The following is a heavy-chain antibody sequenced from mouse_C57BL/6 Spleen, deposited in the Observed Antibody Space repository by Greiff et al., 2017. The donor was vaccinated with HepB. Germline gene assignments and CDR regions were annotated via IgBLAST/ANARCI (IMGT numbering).Heavy chain of an antibody. CDR3: ARMGDYYGSSLDY. Sequence: QVQLLQPGAELVKPGASVKMSCKASGYTFTSYWITWVKQRPGQGLEWIGDIYPGSGSTNYNEKFKSKATLTVDTSSSTAYMQLSSQTSEDSAVYYCARMGDYYGSSLDYWGQGTTLTVSS. D-gene: IGHD1-1*01. CDR2: IYPGSGST. CDR1: GYTFTSYW. V-gene: IGHV1-55*01. J-gene: IGHJ2*01.